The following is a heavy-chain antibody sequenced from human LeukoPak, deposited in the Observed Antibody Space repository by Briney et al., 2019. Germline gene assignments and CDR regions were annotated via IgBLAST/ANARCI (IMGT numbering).Heavy chain of an antibody. CDR3: AKWSPDRYSYGLYYYYYYMDV. Sequence: PGGSLRLSCAASGFTFSSYAMSWVRQAPGKGLEWVSAISGSGGSTYYADSVKGRFTISRDNSKNTLYLQMNSLRAEDTAVYYCAKWSPDRYSYGLYYYYYYMDVWGKGTTVTVSS. D-gene: IGHD5-18*01. CDR2: ISGSGGST. V-gene: IGHV3-23*01. CDR1: GFTFSSYA. J-gene: IGHJ6*03.